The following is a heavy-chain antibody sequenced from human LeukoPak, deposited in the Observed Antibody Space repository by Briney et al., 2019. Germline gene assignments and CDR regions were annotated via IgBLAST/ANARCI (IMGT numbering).Heavy chain of an antibody. Sequence: PGGSLRLSCTASGFTFSSYAMNWVRQAPGKGLQWVSVISSSGGTTYYADSVKGRFTISRDNSKNTLYLQMNSLRAEDTAVYYCARVGCSSTSCYFAYWGQGTLVTVSS. V-gene: IGHV3-23*01. J-gene: IGHJ4*02. D-gene: IGHD2-2*01. CDR2: ISSSGGTT. CDR3: ARVGCSSTSCYFAY. CDR1: GFTFSSYA.